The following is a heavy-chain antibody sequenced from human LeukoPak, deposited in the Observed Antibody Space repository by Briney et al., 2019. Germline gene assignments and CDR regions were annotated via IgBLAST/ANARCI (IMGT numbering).Heavy chain of an antibody. J-gene: IGHJ5*01. CDR3: AKDYRYAIAAPGRQYNWFDS. D-gene: IGHD6-13*01. CDR2: ISGSGGNT. CDR1: GFTFSSYA. Sequence: GVSLRLSCAASGFTFSSYAMSWVRQAPGKGLEWVSAISGSGGNTYYADSVQGRFTISRDKSKDTLYLQMNSLRAEDTAVYFCAKDYRYAIAAPGRQYNWFDSWGQGTLVTVSS. V-gene: IGHV3-23*01.